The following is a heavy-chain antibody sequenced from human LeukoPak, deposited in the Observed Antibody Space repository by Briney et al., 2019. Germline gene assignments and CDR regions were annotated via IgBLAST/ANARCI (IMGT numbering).Heavy chain of an antibody. CDR2: INTDGSIT. V-gene: IGHV3-74*01. Sequence: PGGSLRLSCAASGFTFSDYWIHWVRQAPGKGLVWVSRINTDGSITNYADSVKGRFSISRDNAKNTLYLQMSSLRAEDTAIYYCAKGLALPRPHYFDYWGQGILVTVSS. J-gene: IGHJ4*02. CDR3: AKGLALPRPHYFDY. CDR1: GFTFSDYW. D-gene: IGHD6-13*01.